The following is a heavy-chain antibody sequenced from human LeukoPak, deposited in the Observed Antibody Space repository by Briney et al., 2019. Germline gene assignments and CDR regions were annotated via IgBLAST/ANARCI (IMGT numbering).Heavy chain of an antibody. CDR3: AKAQTTHFHLGPHDS. CDR2: ISYDGRQN. Sequence: QPGRSLRLSCAASGFTFSTYAMNWVRQAPGKGLEWVAVISYDGRQNYYADSVKGRFTISRDNSKNTLFLQMNSLRAEDTAVYYCAKAQTTHFHLGPHDSWGQGTLVTVSS. V-gene: IGHV3-30*04. D-gene: IGHD1-14*01. CDR1: GFTFSTYA. J-gene: IGHJ4*02.